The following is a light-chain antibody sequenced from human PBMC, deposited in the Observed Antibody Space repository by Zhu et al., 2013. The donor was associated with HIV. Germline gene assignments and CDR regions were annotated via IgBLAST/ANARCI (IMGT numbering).Light chain of an antibody. CDR1: QTIASN. CDR3: QQYGRT. J-gene: IGKJ1*01. V-gene: IGKV3-15*01. Sequence: EVVMTQSPATLSVSAGERATLSCRASQTIASNLAWYQQKPGLAPRLLIYDASTRATGISARFSGSGSGTEFTLTISRLEPEDFAVYYCQQYGRTFGQGTKVEIK. CDR2: DAS.